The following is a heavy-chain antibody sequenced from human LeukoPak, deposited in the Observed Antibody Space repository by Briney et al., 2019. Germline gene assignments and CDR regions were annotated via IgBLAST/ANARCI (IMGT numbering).Heavy chain of an antibody. CDR1: GFTFSSYA. CDR3: AREIRGREAFDI. Sequence: GSLRLSCTDSGFTFSSYALAWVRQAPGEGLEWVAAVTSRVVGTHYADSVKGRFTISRHNSKNTLYLQMNSLRAEDTAVYYWAREIRGREAFDIWGQGTMVTVSS. V-gene: IGHV3-23*01. J-gene: IGHJ3*02. D-gene: IGHD1-26*01. CDR2: VTSRVVGT.